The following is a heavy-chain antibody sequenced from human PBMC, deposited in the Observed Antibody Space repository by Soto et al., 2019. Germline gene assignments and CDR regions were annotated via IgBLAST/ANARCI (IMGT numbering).Heavy chain of an antibody. CDR1: GFTFSSYE. CDR3: ARETDYSPYYFDY. CDR2: ISSSGSTI. Sequence: GGSLRLSCAASGFTFSSYEMNWVRQAPGKGLEWFSYISSSGSTIYYADSVKGRFTISRDNAKNSLYLQMNSLRAEDTAVYYCARETDYSPYYFDYWGQGTLVTVSS. D-gene: IGHD4-4*01. V-gene: IGHV3-48*03. J-gene: IGHJ4*02.